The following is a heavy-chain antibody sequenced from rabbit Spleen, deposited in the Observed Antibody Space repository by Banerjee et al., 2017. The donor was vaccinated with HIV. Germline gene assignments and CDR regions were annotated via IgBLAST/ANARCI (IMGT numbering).Heavy chain of an antibody. CDR2: IDAGSSDFT. J-gene: IGHJ4*01. Sequence: LVESGGDLVKPGTSLTLTCTASGFSFSSNDYMCWVRQAPGKGLERIACIDAGSSDFTYHASWAKGRFTISKTSSTTVTLQMTSLTAADTATYFCARDTVYAAYAGFGHATLHYFDLWGQGTLVTVS. CDR3: ARDTVYAAYAGFGHATLHYFDL. CDR1: GFSFSSNDY. D-gene: IGHD6-1*01. V-gene: IGHV1S40*01.